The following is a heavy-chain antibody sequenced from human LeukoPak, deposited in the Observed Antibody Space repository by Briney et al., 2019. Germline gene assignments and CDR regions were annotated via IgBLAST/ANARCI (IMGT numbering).Heavy chain of an antibody. V-gene: IGHV4-39*01. CDR3: ARLGAVAGTRTQTTVAIP. D-gene: IGHD6-19*01. Sequence: SETLSLTCTVSGGSISSSSYYWGWIRQPPGKGLEWIGSIYYSGSTYYNPSLKSRVTISVDTSKNQFSLQLSSVTAADTAVYYCARLGAVAGTRTQTTVAIPWGQGTLVTVSS. CDR1: GGSISSSSYY. J-gene: IGHJ5*02. CDR2: IYYSGST.